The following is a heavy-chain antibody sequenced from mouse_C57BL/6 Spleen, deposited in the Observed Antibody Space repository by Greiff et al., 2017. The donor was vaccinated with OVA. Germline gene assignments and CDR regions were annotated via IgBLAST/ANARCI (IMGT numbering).Heavy chain of an antibody. CDR3: ARRALDYGSSYGMDY. Sequence: VQLQQSGPELVKPGASVKISCKASGYTFTDYYINWVKQRPGQGLEWIGWIFPGSGSTYSNEKFKGKATLTVDKSSSTAYMLLSSVTSEDSAVYFCARRALDYGSSYGMDYWGQGTSVTVSS. D-gene: IGHD1-1*01. CDR2: IFPGSGST. J-gene: IGHJ4*01. CDR1: GYTFTDYY. V-gene: IGHV1-75*01.